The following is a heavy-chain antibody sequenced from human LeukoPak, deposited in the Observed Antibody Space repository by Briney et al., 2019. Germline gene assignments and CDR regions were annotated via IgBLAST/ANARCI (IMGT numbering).Heavy chain of an antibody. J-gene: IGHJ4*02. D-gene: IGHD6-13*01. CDR1: GFTFSSYS. V-gene: IGHV3-48*01. CDR3: AKDGSSWSSDFDY. CDR2: ISSSSSTI. Sequence: GGSLRLSCAASGFTFSSYSMNWVRQAPGKGLEWVSYISSSSSTIYYADSVKGRFTISRDNSKNTLYLQMNSLRAEDTAVYYCAKDGSSWSSDFDYWGQGTLVTVSS.